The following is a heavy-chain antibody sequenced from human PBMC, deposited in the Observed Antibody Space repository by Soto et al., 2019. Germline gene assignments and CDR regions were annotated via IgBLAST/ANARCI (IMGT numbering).Heavy chain of an antibody. V-gene: IGHV4-39*01. Sequence: PSETLSLTCTVSGGSISSSSYYWGWIRQPPGKGLEWIGSIYYSGSTYYNPSLKSRVTISVDTSKNQFSLKLSSVTAADTAVYYCARYCSGGSCYEGRSSLFDYWGQGTLVTVSS. D-gene: IGHD2-15*01. CDR3: ARYCSGGSCYEGRSSLFDY. CDR2: IYYSGST. CDR1: GGSISSSSYY. J-gene: IGHJ4*02.